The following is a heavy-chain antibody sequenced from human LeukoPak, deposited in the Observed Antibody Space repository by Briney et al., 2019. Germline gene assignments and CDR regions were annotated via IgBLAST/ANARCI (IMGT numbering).Heavy chain of an antibody. D-gene: IGHD3-16*01. CDR1: GGSFSDYS. V-gene: IGHV4-34*01. CDR2: INHSGST. Sequence: SETLSLTCAVYGGSFSDYSWNWIRQPPGKGLEWIGEINHSGSTNYNPSLKSRVTISVDTSKNQFSLKLTSVSAADTAVYYCARDGAYRTFDSWGQGTLVIVSS. CDR3: ARDGAYRTFDS. J-gene: IGHJ4*02.